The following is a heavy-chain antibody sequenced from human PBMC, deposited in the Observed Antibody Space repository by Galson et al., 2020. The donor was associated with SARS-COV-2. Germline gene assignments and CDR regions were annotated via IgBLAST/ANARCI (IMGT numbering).Heavy chain of an antibody. CDR3: ARDFRFGESQNTNWFDP. CDR2: INAGNGNT. D-gene: IGHD3-10*01. V-gene: IGHV1-3*01. Sequence: ASVKVSCKASGYTFTSYAMHWVRQAPGQRLEWMGWINAGNGNTKYSQKFQGRVTITRDTSASTAYMELSSLRSEDTAVYYCARDFRFGESQNTNWFDPGGQGTLVTVSS. J-gene: IGHJ5*02. CDR1: GYTFTSYA.